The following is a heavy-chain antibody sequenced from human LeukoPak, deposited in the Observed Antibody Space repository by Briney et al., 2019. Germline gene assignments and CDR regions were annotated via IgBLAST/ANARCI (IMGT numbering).Heavy chain of an antibody. CDR3: ARRAWGYTSSWYFDY. J-gene: IGHJ4*02. CDR1: SVSLCRGSYY. V-gene: IGHV4-39*01. Sequence: SETLSLTCALSSVSLCRGSYYWGWIRQPPGKGLEWVGSIYYSGRTYYNPSLKSRVAVSVDTSRNQFSLRLSSVTASETAIYYCARRAWGYTSSWYFDYWGRGTLVTVSS. D-gene: IGHD6-13*01. CDR2: IYYSGRT.